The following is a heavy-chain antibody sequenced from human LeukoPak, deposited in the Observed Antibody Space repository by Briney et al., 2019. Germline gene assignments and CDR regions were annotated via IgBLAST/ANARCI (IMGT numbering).Heavy chain of an antibody. CDR1: GGTFSSYA. CDR3: ARSTMVRGVPYYYGMDV. D-gene: IGHD3-10*01. CDR2: IIPIFGTA. Sequence: ASVKVSCKASGGTFSSYAISWVRQAPGQGLEWMGGIIPIFGTANYAQKFQGRVTITADESASTAYMELSSLRSEDTAVYYCARSTMVRGVPYYYGMDVWGQGTTVTVSS. J-gene: IGHJ6*02. V-gene: IGHV1-69*01.